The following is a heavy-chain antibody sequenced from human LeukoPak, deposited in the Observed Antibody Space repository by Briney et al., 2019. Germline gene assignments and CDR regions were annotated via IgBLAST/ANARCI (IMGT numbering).Heavy chain of an antibody. J-gene: IGHJ6*02. D-gene: IGHD1-26*01. CDR2: ISWNRGSI. Sequence: GGSLRLSCAASGFTFDDYAIHWVRQAPGKGLEWVSGISWNRGSIGYADSVKGRFTISRDNAKNSLYLQMNSLRAEDTALYYCAKDRKWGDGTDVWGQGTTVTVSS. CDR3: AKDRKWGDGTDV. V-gene: IGHV3-9*01. CDR1: GFTFDDYA.